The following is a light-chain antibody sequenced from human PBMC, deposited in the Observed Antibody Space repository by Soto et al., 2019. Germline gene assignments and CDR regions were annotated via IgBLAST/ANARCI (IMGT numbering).Light chain of an antibody. Sequence: EIVLTQSPGTLSLSPRERATLSCRASQSLSGRYLAWYQQKLGQAPRLLIYDVSSRASGIPDRFSGSGSGTDFTLSICRLEPEDFAVYYCQQYGSSPTFGQGTKVEIK. CDR1: QSLSGRY. CDR3: QQYGSSPT. V-gene: IGKV3-20*01. J-gene: IGKJ1*01. CDR2: DVS.